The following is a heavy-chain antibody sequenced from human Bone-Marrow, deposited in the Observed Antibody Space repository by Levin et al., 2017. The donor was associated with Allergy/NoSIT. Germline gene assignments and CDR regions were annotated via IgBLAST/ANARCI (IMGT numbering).Heavy chain of an antibody. CDR1: GFTFSSYS. J-gene: IGHJ6*03. CDR2: ISSSSSYI. D-gene: IGHD6-6*01. Sequence: PSETLSLTCAASGFTFSSYSMNWVRQAPGKGLEWVSSISSSSSYIYYADSVKGRFTISRDNAKNSLYLQMNSLRAEDTAVYYCARDDTRWYSSSYYYMDVWGKGTTVTVSS. CDR3: ARDDTRWYSSSYYYMDV. V-gene: IGHV3-21*01.